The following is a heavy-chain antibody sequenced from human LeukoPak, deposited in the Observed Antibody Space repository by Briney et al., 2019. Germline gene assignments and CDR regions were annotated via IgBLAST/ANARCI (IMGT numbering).Heavy chain of an antibody. D-gene: IGHD6-13*01. Sequence: SSVKVSCKASGGTFSSYAISWVRQAPGQGLEWMGRIIPVFSTANYAQKFQGRVTITTDESTSTAYMELSSLRSEDTAVYYCARDLIAAAESHPPLDYWGQGTLVTVSS. J-gene: IGHJ4*02. V-gene: IGHV1-69*05. CDR1: GGTFSSYA. CDR2: IIPVFSTA. CDR3: ARDLIAAAESHPPLDY.